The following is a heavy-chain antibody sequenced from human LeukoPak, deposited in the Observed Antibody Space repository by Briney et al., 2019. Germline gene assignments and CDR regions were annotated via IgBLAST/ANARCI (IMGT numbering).Heavy chain of an antibody. Sequence: PGGALRLSCAASGFTFSSYAMHWVRQAPGKGLEWVAVISRDGCNKYYADSVKDRFTISRDNSKNTLYLQMNSLRAEDTAVYYCARDKIDRYYYGSGSYSNWFDPWGQGTLVTVSS. V-gene: IGHV3-30-3*01. J-gene: IGHJ5*02. CDR3: ARDKIDRYYYGSGSYSNWFDP. D-gene: IGHD3-10*01. CDR1: GFTFSSYA. CDR2: ISRDGCNK.